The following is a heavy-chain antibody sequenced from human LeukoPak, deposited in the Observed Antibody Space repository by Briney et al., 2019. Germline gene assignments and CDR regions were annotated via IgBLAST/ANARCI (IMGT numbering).Heavy chain of an antibody. D-gene: IGHD3-22*01. J-gene: IGHJ3*02. Sequence: PGGSLRLSCAASGFSVRTNYMSWVRQAPGKGLEWVSVIYSGGTTRYADSVKGRFTISRDNSKNTLYLQMNSLRVEDTAVYHCARXVPXXXYYDSSGYYGDAFDIWGQGTLVTVSS. CDR3: ARXVPXXXYYDSSGYYGDAFDI. CDR1: GFSVRTNY. V-gene: IGHV3-53*01. CDR2: IYSGGTT.